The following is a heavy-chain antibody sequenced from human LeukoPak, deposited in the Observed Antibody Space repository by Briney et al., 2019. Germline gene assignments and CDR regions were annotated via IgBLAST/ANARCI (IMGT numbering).Heavy chain of an antibody. D-gene: IGHD2-15*01. CDR2: INLNSGGT. Sequence: GASVKVSCKASGYTFTDYYIHWVRKAPGQGLEWMGLINLNSGGTNFAQRFQGRVTMTRGTSISTAYMDLSRLISDDTAVYYRARDAGYCTGGSCWYFDHWGQGTLVTVSS. CDR1: GYTFTDYY. J-gene: IGHJ4*02. CDR3: ARDAGYCTGGSCWYFDH. V-gene: IGHV1-2*02.